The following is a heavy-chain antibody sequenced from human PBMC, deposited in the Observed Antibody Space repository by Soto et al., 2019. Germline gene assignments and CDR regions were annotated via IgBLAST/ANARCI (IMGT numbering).Heavy chain of an antibody. CDR3: ARDAISMVRGTNNWFDP. J-gene: IGHJ5*02. CDR2: SRDKAQGYST. CDR1: GFTLSDHY. V-gene: IGHV3-72*01. D-gene: IGHD3-10*01. Sequence: GGSLRLSCAGSGFTLSDHYIDWVRQAPGKGLEWVGRSRDKAQGYSTAYAASVKGRFTTSRDESKNSVYLQMNRLRADDTAVYYCARDAISMVRGTNNWFDPWGQGTPVTVSS.